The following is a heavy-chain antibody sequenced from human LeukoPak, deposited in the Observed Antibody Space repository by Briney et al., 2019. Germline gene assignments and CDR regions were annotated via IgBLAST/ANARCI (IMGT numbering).Heavy chain of an antibody. J-gene: IGHJ4*02. V-gene: IGHV4-4*07. CDR3: ARDGCSGGSCSIDY. CDR2: IYTRGST. Sequence: SETLSLTCTVSGGSISSYYWSWIRQPAGKGLERIGRIYTRGSTNYTPYLKSRVNMSVNTSKNQFSLKLSSVTAADTAVYYCARDGCSGGSCSIDYWGQGTLVTVSS. CDR1: GGSISSYY. D-gene: IGHD2-15*01.